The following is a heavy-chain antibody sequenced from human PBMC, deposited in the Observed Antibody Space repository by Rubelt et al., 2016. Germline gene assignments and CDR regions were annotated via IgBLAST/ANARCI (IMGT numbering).Heavy chain of an antibody. CDR2: INHSGST. D-gene: IGHD3-3*01. V-gene: IGHV4-34*01. Sequence: QVQLQQWGAGLLKPSETLSLTCAVYGGSFSGYYWSWIRQPPGKGLAWIGEINHSGSTNYNPALMSRVTISVDTSKNQFSLKLSSVTAADTAVYYCAREGRVGYDFWSGYYDYWGQGTLVTVSS. J-gene: IGHJ4*02. CDR1: GGSFSGYY. CDR3: AREGRVGYDFWSGYYDY.